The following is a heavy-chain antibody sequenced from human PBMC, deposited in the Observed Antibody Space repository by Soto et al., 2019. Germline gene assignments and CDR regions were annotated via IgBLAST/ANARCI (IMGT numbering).Heavy chain of an antibody. CDR2: IYFGGST. J-gene: IGHJ4*02. D-gene: IGHD2-15*01. V-gene: IGHV4-39*01. CDR3: ARPVYCSGGSCPFEY. CDR1: GGSISSSPYY. Sequence: QLQLQESGPGLVKPSETLSLTCIVSGGSISSSPYYWGWIRQPPGKGLEWIGSIYFGGSTYYNPSLKSRVPISVDTSKNQFSLKLNSVTAADTAVYYCARPVYCSGGSCPFEYWGKGTLITVSS.